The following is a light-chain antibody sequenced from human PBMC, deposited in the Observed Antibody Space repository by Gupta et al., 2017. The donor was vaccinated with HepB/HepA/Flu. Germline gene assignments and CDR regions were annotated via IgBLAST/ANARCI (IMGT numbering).Light chain of an antibody. V-gene: IGLV1-47*01. CDR2: SNN. Sequence: QSVLTQPPSASGTPGQRVTISCSGSSSNIGSNYVYCYQQLPGTAPKLLIYSNNPRPSGVPDRFSGSKSGTSASLAISGLRSEDEADYYCAAWDDSLSGVVFGGGTKLTVL. J-gene: IGLJ2*01. CDR3: AAWDDSLSGVV. CDR1: SSNIGSNY.